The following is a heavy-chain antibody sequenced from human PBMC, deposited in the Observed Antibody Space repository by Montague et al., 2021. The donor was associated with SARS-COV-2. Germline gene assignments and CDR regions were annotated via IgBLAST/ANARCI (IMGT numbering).Heavy chain of an antibody. V-gene: IGHV4-34*01. D-gene: IGHD3-22*01. Sequence: SETLSLTCAVYGGSFSGYYWSWIRQPPGKGLEWIGEINQSGSTXXXPSXXXRVTISVDTSKNQFSLKLSSVTAADTAVYYCARGPRITMIVVVITDIWFDPWGQGTLVTVSS. CDR2: INQSGST. CDR3: ARGPRITMIVVVITDIWFDP. J-gene: IGHJ5*02. CDR1: GGSFSGYY.